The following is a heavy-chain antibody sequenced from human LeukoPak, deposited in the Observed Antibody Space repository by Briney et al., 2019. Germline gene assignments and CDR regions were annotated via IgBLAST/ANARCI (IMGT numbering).Heavy chain of an antibody. J-gene: IGHJ4*02. CDR1: GFTFDDYT. CDR3: ARTSSSGLVGGYYFDY. CDR2: IHHSGST. D-gene: IGHD6-19*01. Sequence: GSLRLSCAASGFTFDDYTMHWIRQPPGKGLQWIGSIHHSGSTYYNPSLKSRVTISVDTSKNQFSLKLSSVTAADTAVYYCARTSSSGLVGGYYFDYWGQGTLVTVSS. V-gene: IGHV4-38-2*01.